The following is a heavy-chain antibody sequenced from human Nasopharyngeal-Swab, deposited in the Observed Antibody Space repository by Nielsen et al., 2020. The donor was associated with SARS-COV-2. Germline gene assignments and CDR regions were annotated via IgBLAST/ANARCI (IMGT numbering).Heavy chain of an antibody. V-gene: IGHV3-21*04. CDR1: GFTFSTYS. Sequence: GESLKISCAASGFTFSTYSMNWVRQVPGKGLEWVSFIRGTSGYKNYADSVKGRFTISRDNAKSSLYLQMNSLRAEDTAIYFCARAVAGATDYWGQGTLVTVSS. CDR2: IRGTSGYK. CDR3: ARAVAGATDY. D-gene: IGHD1-26*01. J-gene: IGHJ4*02.